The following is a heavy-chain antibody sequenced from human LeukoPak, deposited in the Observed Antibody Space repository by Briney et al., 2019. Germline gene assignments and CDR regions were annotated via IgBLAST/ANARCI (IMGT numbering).Heavy chain of an antibody. CDR1: GYTPTKLS. CDR3: STGAPRRCITGICYFFDY. Sequence: ASVKVSCKVSGYTPTKLSMHWVRHAPGKGLEWMGGFDPEDGETIYAQKFQGRVTMTEDTSTDTAYMELRSLRSDDMAVYYCSTGAPRRCITGICYFFDYSGDGTPVAVSS. J-gene: IGHJ4*01. CDR2: FDPEDGET. V-gene: IGHV1-24*01. D-gene: IGHD2-8*01.